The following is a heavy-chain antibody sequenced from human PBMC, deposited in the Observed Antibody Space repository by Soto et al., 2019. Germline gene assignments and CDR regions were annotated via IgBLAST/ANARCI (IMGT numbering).Heavy chain of an antibody. CDR2: IIPIFGTA. J-gene: IGHJ4*02. CDR1: GGTFSSYA. D-gene: IGHD3-3*01. CDR3: ARGHKTDNYDFWSGSFDY. V-gene: IGHV1-69*01. Sequence: QVQLVQSGAEVKKPGSSVKVSCKASGGTFSSYAISWVRQAPGQGLEWMGGIIPIFGTANYAQKFQGRVTITADESTSTAYMERSSLRSEDTAVYYCARGHKTDNYDFWSGSFDYWGQGTLVTVSS.